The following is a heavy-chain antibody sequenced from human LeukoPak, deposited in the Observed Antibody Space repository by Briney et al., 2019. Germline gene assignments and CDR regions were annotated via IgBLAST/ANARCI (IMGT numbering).Heavy chain of an antibody. CDR2: IRGNGET. CDR3: ASLRGVNR. D-gene: IGHD3-10*01. J-gene: IGHJ4*02. CDR1: GLSFSSFA. Sequence: PGGSLRLSCAASGLSFSSFAMSWVRQGPARGLEWVSSIRGNGETFYADSVKGRFTLSSDSSRNTVYFQLNNLSAEDTAVYYCASLRGVNRWGQGTLVTVSS. V-gene: IGHV3-23*01.